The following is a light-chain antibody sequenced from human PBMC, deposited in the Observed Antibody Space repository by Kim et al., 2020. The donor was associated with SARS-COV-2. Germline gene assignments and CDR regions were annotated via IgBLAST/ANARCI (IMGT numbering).Light chain of an antibody. Sequence: DIQMTQSPSTLSASVGDRVTITCRASQSISSWLAWYQQKPGKAPKLLIYKASSLESGVPSRFSGSGSGTEFTLTISSLQPDDCATYYCQQYNSYPYTFGQGTKLEI. CDR1: QSISSW. J-gene: IGKJ2*01. CDR3: QQYNSYPYT. CDR2: KAS. V-gene: IGKV1-5*03.